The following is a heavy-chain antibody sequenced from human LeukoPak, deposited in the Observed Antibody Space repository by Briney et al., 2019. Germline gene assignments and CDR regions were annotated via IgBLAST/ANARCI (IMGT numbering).Heavy chain of an antibody. V-gene: IGHV4-59*01. CDR1: GGSISSYY. Sequence: PSETLSLTCTVSGGSISSYYWSWIRQPPGKGLEWIGYIYYSGSTNYNPSLKSRVTISVDTSKNQFSLKLSSVTAADTAVYYCARLQDGDYGRLGVNWFDPWGQGTLVTVSS. J-gene: IGHJ5*02. D-gene: IGHD4-17*01. CDR2: IYYSGST. CDR3: ARLQDGDYGRLGVNWFDP.